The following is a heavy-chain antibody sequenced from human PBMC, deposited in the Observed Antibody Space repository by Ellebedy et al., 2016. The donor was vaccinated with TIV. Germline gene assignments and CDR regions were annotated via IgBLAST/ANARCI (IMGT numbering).Heavy chain of an antibody. CDR1: GFTVSSNY. CDR3: ASPDSSGYYYYGMDV. CDR2: IYSGGAT. D-gene: IGHD3-22*01. Sequence: GESLKISCAASGFTVSSNYMSWVRQAPGKGLEWVSVIYSGGATSYADSVKGRFTISRDNSKNTLYLQMNSLRAEETAVYYCASPDSSGYYYYGMDVWGQGTTVTVSS. V-gene: IGHV3-66*02. J-gene: IGHJ6*02.